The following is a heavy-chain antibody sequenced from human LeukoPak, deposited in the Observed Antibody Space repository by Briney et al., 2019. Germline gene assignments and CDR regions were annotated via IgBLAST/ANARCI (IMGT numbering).Heavy chain of an antibody. CDR1: EFTFSSYT. J-gene: IGHJ4*02. CDR2: ISYDGSDK. V-gene: IGHV3-30*04. Sequence: PGGSLRLSCAASEFTFSSYTMHWVRQAPGKGLEWVAVISYDGSDKYYADSVKGRFTISRDNSKNTLYLQMNNLRAEDATMYYCARAPSGYFAYFDSWGLGALVSVSS. D-gene: IGHD3-3*01. CDR3: ARAPSGYFAYFDS.